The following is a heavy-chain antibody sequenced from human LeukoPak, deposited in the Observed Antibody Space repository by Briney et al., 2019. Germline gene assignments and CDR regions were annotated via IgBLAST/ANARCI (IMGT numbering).Heavy chain of an antibody. V-gene: IGHV3-11*04. J-gene: IGHJ6*04. CDR2: ISSSGSTI. CDR3: ARYYDFWSGYCHLDV. CDR1: GFTFSNAW. Sequence: GGSLRLSCAASGFTFSNAWMSWVRQAPGKGLEWVSYISSSGSTIYYADSVKGRFTISRDNAKNSLYLQMNSLRAEDTAVYYCARYYDFWSGYCHLDVWGKGTTVTVSS. D-gene: IGHD3-3*01.